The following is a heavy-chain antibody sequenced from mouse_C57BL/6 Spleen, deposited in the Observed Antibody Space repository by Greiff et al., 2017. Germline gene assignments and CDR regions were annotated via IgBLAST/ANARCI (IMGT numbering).Heavy chain of an antibody. D-gene: IGHD1-1*01. Sequence: VQLQPGAELVKPGASVKMSCKASGYTFTSYWITWVKQRPGQGLEWIGDIYPGSGSTNYNEKFKSKATLTVDTSSSTAYMQLSSLTSEDSAVYYCASYGYAMDYWGQGTSVTVSS. CDR2: IYPGSGST. CDR3: ASYGYAMDY. CDR1: GYTFTSYW. J-gene: IGHJ4*01. V-gene: IGHV1-55*01.